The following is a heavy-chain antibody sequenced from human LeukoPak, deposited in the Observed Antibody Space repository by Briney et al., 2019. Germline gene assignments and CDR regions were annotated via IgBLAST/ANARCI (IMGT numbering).Heavy chain of an antibody. CDR1: GYTFTSYG. CDR3: ARTIRGYSYGSPVDY. J-gene: IGHJ4*02. V-gene: IGHV1-18*04. D-gene: IGHD5-18*01. CDR2: ISAYNGNT. Sequence: ASVNVSCKASGYTFTSYGISWVRQAPGQRLEWIGGISAYNGNTNYAQKLQGRVTMTTDTSTSKAYMGLRSLRSDDSAGCYCARTIRGYSYGSPVDYWGQGTLVTVFS.